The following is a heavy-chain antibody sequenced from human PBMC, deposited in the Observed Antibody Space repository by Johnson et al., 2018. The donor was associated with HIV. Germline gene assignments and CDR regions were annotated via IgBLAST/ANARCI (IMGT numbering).Heavy chain of an antibody. D-gene: IGHD6-13*01. CDR2: ISYDGSNK. J-gene: IGHJ3*02. CDR1: GFTFSSYA. CDR3: ARARAGDAFDI. Sequence: QVQLVESGGGVVQPGRSLRLSCAASGFTFSSYAMHWVRQAPGKGLEWVAVISYDGSNKYYADSVKGRFTISRDNSKNTLYLQMNSLRAEDTAVYYCARARAGDAFDIWGQGTMVTVYS. V-gene: IGHV3-30*04.